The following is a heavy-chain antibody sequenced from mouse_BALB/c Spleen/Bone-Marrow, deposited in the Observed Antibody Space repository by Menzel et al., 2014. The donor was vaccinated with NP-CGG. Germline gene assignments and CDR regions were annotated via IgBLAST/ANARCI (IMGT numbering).Heavy chain of an antibody. D-gene: IGHD1-1*01. CDR1: GYTFTNYW. V-gene: IGHV1-7*01. Sequence: ESGAELAKPGASVKMSCKASGYTFTNYWMHWVKQRPGQGLEWIGYINPSTGYTEYNQKFKDKATLTADKSSSTAYMQLGSMTSEDSAVYYCARIYYYGRGYWGQGATLTVSS. J-gene: IGHJ2*01. CDR2: INPSTGYT. CDR3: ARIYYYGRGY.